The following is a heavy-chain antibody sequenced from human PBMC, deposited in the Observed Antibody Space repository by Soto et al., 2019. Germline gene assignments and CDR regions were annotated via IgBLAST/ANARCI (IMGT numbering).Heavy chain of an antibody. CDR3: ASGAVAGFDY. CDR1: GGSISSGGYF. V-gene: IGHV4-31*03. Sequence: QVHLQESGPGLVKPSQTLSLTCTVSGGSISSGGYFWSWIRQHPGKGLEWLGYIYHSGSTYYNPSLKSRASISVDTSKNHFSLKRTSVTAADTAVYYCASGAVAGFDYWGKGIKDTVTS. CDR2: IYHSGST. D-gene: IGHD6-19*01. J-gene: IGHJ4*02.